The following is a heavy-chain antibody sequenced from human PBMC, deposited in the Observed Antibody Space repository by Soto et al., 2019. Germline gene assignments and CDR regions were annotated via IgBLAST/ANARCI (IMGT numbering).Heavy chain of an antibody. J-gene: IGHJ3*02. Sequence: GGSLRLSCAASGFTISSYSMSWVRQAPGEGLEWVSAISGSGGSTYYADSVKGRFTISRDNSKNTLYRQMNSLRAEDTAVYYCAKDQTYYYDSSGYYLDAFDIWGQGTMVNVSS. D-gene: IGHD3-22*01. V-gene: IGHV3-23*01. CDR2: ISGSGGST. CDR1: GFTISSYS. CDR3: AKDQTYYYDSSGYYLDAFDI.